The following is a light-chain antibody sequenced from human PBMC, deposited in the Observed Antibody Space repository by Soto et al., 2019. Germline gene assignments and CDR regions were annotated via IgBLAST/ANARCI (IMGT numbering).Light chain of an antibody. Sequence: QSVLTQPPSVSGSPGQSVTISCTGTSSDFGGYNYVSWYQQHPGKAPKLMIYDVSKRPSGVPDRFSGSKSGNTASLTISGLQAEEEADYYCCSYAGSLYVFGTGTKVTVL. CDR1: SSDFGGYNY. CDR2: DVS. V-gene: IGLV2-11*01. CDR3: CSYAGSLYV. J-gene: IGLJ1*01.